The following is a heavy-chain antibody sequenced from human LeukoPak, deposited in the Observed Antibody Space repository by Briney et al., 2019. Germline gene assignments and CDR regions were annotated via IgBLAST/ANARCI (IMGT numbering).Heavy chain of an antibody. J-gene: IGHJ4*02. CDR2: IWHDGATK. V-gene: IGHV3-33*06. CDR1: GFTFSTYD. CDR3: AKSGLSISAARQLDY. Sequence: GGSLRLSCAASGFTFSTYDMHWVRQAPGKGLDWVAMIWHDGATKFYADSVKGRFTISRDNSKNTLYLQMNSLRAEDTAIYYCAKSGLSISAARQLDYWGQGTLVTVSS. D-gene: IGHD6-13*01.